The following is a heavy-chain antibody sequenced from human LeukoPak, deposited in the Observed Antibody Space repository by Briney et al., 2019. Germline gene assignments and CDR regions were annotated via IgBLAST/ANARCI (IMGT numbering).Heavy chain of an antibody. Sequence: ASVKVSCKASGYTFTSYAMHWVRQAPGQRLEWMGWINAGNVNTKYSQNFQGRVTITRDTSASTAYMELSSLRSEDTAVYYCARVASSGYYYDYWGQGTLVTASS. CDR3: ARVASSGYYYDY. J-gene: IGHJ4*02. D-gene: IGHD3-22*01. CDR2: INAGNVNT. V-gene: IGHV1-3*01. CDR1: GYTFTSYA.